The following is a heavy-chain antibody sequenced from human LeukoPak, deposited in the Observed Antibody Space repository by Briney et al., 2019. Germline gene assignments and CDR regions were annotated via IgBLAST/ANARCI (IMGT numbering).Heavy chain of an antibody. CDR3: AKVFSGNYGLSDY. CDR2: ISGDGGST. J-gene: IGHJ4*02. V-gene: IGHV3-43*02. D-gene: IGHD1-26*01. Sequence: GGSLRLSCAASGFTFSSYAMSWVRQAPGKGLEWVSLISGDGGSTYYADSVKGRFTISRDNSKNSLYLQMNSLRTEDTALYYCAKVFSGNYGLSDYWGQGTLVTVSS. CDR1: GFTFSSYA.